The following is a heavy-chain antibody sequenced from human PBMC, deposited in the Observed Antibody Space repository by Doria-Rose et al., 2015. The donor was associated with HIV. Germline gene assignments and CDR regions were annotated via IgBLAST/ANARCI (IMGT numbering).Heavy chain of an antibody. CDR1: GVSLSSPGMG. V-gene: IGHV2-26*01. D-gene: IGHD6-13*01. CDR2: IFSDDER. CDR3: ARIKSSRWYHKYYFDF. J-gene: IGHJ4*02. Sequence: QVQLVQSGPVLVKPTETLTLTCTVSGVSLSSPGMGVSWIRQPPGKALEWLANIFSDDERSYKTSLKSRLTILRGTSKSQVVLTMTDMDPVDTATYYCARIKSSRWYHKYYFDFWGQGTLVIVSA.